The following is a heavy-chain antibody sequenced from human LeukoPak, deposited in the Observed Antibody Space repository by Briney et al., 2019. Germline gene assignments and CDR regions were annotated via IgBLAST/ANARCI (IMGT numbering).Heavy chain of an antibody. CDR2: ISSDGSDT. V-gene: IGHV3-74*01. D-gene: IGHD1-1*01. CDR1: GFSFSSYW. Sequence: GGSLRLSCVASGFSFSSYWMHWVRQDPGKGLMWVARISSDGSDTKYGDSVKGRFTISRDNGKNTLYQQMNSLGAEDTAVYYCARDQTQLGPTTVDHWGQGSQVTVSS. J-gene: IGHJ4*02. CDR3: ARDQTQLGPTTVDH.